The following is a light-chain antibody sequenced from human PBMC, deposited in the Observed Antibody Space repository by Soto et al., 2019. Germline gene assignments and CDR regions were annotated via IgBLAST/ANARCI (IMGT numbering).Light chain of an antibody. CDR3: QVWDTTSEHWV. Sequence: SYELTQPPSVSVAPGQTAKITCGGNNIGDKSVHWYQQRPGQAPVLVVHDDSDRPSGILERFTGSNSGNTATLTISGVEAADEADYYCQVWDTTSEHWVFGGGTKLTVL. V-gene: IGLV3-21*02. CDR1: NIGDKS. CDR2: DDS. J-gene: IGLJ2*01.